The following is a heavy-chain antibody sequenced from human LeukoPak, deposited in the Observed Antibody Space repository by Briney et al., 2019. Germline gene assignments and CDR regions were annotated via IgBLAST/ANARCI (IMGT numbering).Heavy chain of an antibody. D-gene: IGHD3-10*01. J-gene: IGHJ5*02. CDR2: MNPNSGNT. CDR1: GYTFTSYD. CDR3: ARDKVRGLGFDP. Sequence: ASVKVSCKASGYTFTSYDINWVRQATGQGLEWMGWMNPNSGNTGYAQKFQGRVTMTRNTSLSTAYMELSSLRSEDTAVYYCARDKVRGLGFDPWGQGTLVTVSS. V-gene: IGHV1-8*01.